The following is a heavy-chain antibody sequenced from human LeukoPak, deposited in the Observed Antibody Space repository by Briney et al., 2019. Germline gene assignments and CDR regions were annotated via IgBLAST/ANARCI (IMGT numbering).Heavy chain of an antibody. CDR2: IFYTGNT. J-gene: IGHJ5*02. CDR1: GGSVSSGGYY. CDR3: ARPRGIAAAGVSHWFDP. V-gene: IGHV4-31*03. D-gene: IGHD6-13*01. Sequence: SQTLSLTCTVSGGSVSSGGYYWTWIRQHPAKGLEWIGYIFYTGNTYYNPSLKSRLTISVDTSNNLFSLKLSSVTAADTAVYYCARPRGIAAAGVSHWFDPWGQGTLVTVSS.